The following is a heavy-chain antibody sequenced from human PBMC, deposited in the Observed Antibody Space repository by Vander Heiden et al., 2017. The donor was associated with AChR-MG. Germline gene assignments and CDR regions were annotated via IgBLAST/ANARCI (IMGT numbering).Heavy chain of an antibody. J-gene: IGHJ4*02. CDR1: GGSISSSSYY. V-gene: IGHV4-39*01. Sequence: QLQLQESGPGLVTPSETLSLTCTVPGGSISSSSYYWGWNRQPPGKGLEWIGSIYYSGSTYYNPSLKSRVTISVDTSKTQSSLKLSSVTAADTAVYYCARHGPLLEWLLPRYYFDYWGQGTLVTVSS. CDR3: ARHGPLLEWLLPRYYFDY. CDR2: IYYSGST. D-gene: IGHD3-3*01.